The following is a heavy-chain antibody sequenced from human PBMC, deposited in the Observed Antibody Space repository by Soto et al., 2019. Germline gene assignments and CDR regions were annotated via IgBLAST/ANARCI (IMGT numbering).Heavy chain of an antibody. V-gene: IGHV4-30-4*01. D-gene: IGHD3-22*01. Sequence: PSETLSLTCTVSGGSISSGDYYWSWIRQPPGKGLEWIGYIYYSGSTYYNPSLKSRVTISVDTSKNQFSLKLSSVTAADTAVYYCARSYSSGYSNWFDPWGQGTLVTAPQ. J-gene: IGHJ5*02. CDR3: ARSYSSGYSNWFDP. CDR1: GGSISSGDYY. CDR2: IYYSGST.